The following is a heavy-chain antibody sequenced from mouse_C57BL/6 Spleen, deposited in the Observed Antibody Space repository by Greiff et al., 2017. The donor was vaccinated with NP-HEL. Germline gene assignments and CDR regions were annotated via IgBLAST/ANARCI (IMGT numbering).Heavy chain of an antibody. D-gene: IGHD1-1*01. V-gene: IGHV5-17*01. CDR2: ISSGSSTI. Sequence: EVKLMESGGGLVKPGGSLTLSCAASGFTFSDYGMHWVRQAPEKGLEWVAYISSGSSTIYYADTVKGRFTISRDNAKNTLFLQMTSLRSEDTAMYYCARDYGSSLAYWGQGTLVTVSA. CDR3: ARDYGSSLAY. CDR1: GFTFSDYG. J-gene: IGHJ3*01.